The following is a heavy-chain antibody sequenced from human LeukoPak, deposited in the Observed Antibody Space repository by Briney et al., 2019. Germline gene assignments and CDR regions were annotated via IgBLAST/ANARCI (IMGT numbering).Heavy chain of an antibody. Sequence: GESLTISCLDSESPFTIYSGCCMRQMPGKGLEWMGIIYPGDSDIRYSPPFQGQVTISADKSMSTAYLQWRSLKASDTAIYYCARTNCGGACYSAIDYWGQGTLVTVSS. CDR3: ARTNCGGACYSAIDY. D-gene: IGHD2-21*02. CDR1: ESPFTIYS. J-gene: IGHJ4*02. CDR2: IYPGDSDI. V-gene: IGHV5-51*01.